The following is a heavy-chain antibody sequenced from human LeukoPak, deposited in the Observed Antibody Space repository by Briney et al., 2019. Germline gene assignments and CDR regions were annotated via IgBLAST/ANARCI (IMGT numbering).Heavy chain of an antibody. CDR1: AFTFSNYA. D-gene: IGHD2-15*01. J-gene: IGHJ3*02. CDR3: AKXXXXXWSDAFDI. Sequence: GGSLRLSCAASAFTFSNYAMSWVRQAPGKGLEWVSLMSGSSTYYADSVRGRFTISRDNSKNTLYLQMNSLRAEDTAVYYCAKXXXXXWSDAFDIWGQGTMVT. V-gene: IGHV3-23*01. CDR2: MSGSST.